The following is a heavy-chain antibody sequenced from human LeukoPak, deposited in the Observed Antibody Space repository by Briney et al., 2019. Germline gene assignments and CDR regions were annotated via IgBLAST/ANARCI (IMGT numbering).Heavy chain of an antibody. D-gene: IGHD3-22*01. CDR2: IYYSGST. Sequence: SETLSLTCTVSGGSISSYYWSWIRQPPGKGLEWIGYIYYSGSTNYNPSLKSRVTISVDTSKNQFSLKLSSVTAADTAVYFCARVGRYYYDSSGYYRKGWFDPWGQGTLVTVSS. J-gene: IGHJ5*02. CDR1: GGSISSYY. CDR3: ARVGRYYYDSSGYYRKGWFDP. V-gene: IGHV4-59*01.